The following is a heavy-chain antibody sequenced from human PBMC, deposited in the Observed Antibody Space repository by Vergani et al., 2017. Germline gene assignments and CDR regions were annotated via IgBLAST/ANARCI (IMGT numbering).Heavy chain of an antibody. Sequence: QLQLQESGPGLVKPSETLSLTCTVSGGSISSSSYYWGWIRPPPGKGLEWIGRIYYSGSTYYNPSLKSRVTISVDTSKNQFSLKLSSVTAADTAVYYCASSGIIDYWGQGTLVTVSS. J-gene: IGHJ4*02. CDR3: ASSGIIDY. CDR1: GGSISSSSYY. V-gene: IGHV4-39*01. CDR2: IYYSGST. D-gene: IGHD1-14*01.